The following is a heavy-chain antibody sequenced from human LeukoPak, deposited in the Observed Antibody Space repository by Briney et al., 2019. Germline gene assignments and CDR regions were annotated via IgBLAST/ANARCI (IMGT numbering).Heavy chain of an antibody. CDR2: ISSASNTI. CDR3: ARDGWFGDYNWFDP. V-gene: IGHV3-48*01. Sequence: GESLRLSCADSRFTFSSYSMNWVRQAPGKGLEWVSYISSASNTIYYADSVKGRFTISRDNAKNSLYLQMNSLRAEDTAMYYCARDGWFGDYNWFDPWGQGTLVTVSS. D-gene: IGHD3-10*01. J-gene: IGHJ5*02. CDR1: RFTFSSYS.